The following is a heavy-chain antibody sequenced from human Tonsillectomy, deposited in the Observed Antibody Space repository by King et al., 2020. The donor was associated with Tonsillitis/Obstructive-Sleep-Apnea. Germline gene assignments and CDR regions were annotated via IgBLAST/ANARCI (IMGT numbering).Heavy chain of an antibody. CDR1: GYSFTSYW. CDR2: IDPSDSYT. CDR3: ASNIAVAGTSSDYYYYYMDV. V-gene: IGHV5-10-1*01. J-gene: IGHJ6*03. D-gene: IGHD6-19*01. Sequence: QLVQSGAEVKKPGESLRISCKGSGYSFTSYWISWVRQMPWKGLEWMGRIDPSDSYTNYIPSFQSHVTISADKSISTSYLQWSRLKASATAMYYCASNIAVAGTSSDYYYYYMDVWGKGTTVTVSS.